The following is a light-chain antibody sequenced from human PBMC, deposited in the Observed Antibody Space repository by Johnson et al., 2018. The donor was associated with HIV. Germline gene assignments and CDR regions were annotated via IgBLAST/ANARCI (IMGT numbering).Light chain of an antibody. CDR2: DNN. CDR1: SSNIGNNY. V-gene: IGLV1-51*01. J-gene: IGLJ1*01. CDR3: GTLDSRLSALYV. Sequence: QSVLTQPPSVSAAPGQKVTISCSGSSSNIGNNYVSWYQQLPGTAPKLLIYDNNKRPSGIPDRFSGSTSGTSATLGITGIPTGDEADYYCGTLDSRLSALYVFGTGTKVTVL.